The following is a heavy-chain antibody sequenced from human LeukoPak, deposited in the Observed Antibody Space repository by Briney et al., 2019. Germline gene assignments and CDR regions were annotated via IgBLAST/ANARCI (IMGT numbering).Heavy chain of an antibody. V-gene: IGHV3-48*02. J-gene: IGHJ4*02. CDR3: ARGGSRTVSDPRVGY. D-gene: IGHD5/OR15-5a*01. CDR2: ISSSSSAI. CDR1: GFTFSTFS. Sequence: GGSLRPSCAASGFTFSTFSMNWVRQAPGKGLEWISYISSSSSAIYYADSVKGRFTISRDNAKNSLYLQMNSLRDEDTAMYYCARGGSRTVSDPRVGYWGQGTLVTVSS.